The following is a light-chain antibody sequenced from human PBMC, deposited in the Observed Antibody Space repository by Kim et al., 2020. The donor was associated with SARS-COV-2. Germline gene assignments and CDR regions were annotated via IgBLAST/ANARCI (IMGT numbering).Light chain of an antibody. Sequence: LAPGERATLYCRASHSVSSSLVWNQQKPGQAPRPLIYDASNRATGVPARFSGSGSGTDFTLTISSLEPEDFAVYYCQHRDNWPPFGQGTKVDIK. CDR2: DAS. CDR1: HSVSSS. J-gene: IGKJ1*01. CDR3: QHRDNWPP. V-gene: IGKV3-11*01.